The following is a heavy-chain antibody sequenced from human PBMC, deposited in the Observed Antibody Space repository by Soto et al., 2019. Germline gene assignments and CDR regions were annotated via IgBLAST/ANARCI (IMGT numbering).Heavy chain of an antibody. CDR1: GLTLSNTI. J-gene: IGHJ1*01. V-gene: IGHV3-30-3*01. D-gene: IGHD3-22*01. CDR2: TATAGSK. Sequence: QLQLVESGGDVVQPGRSLRLSCAASGLTLSNTILHWIRQSPGKGLEWVVLTATAGSKEYEDSVKDRFSISKDNPRXERNLEMNSLRLEDTALYFCAREDESSGHAGTFRLWGQGTLVTVSP. CDR3: AREDESSGHAGTFRL.